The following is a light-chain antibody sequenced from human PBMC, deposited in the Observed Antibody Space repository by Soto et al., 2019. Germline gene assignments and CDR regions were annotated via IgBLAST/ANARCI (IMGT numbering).Light chain of an antibody. V-gene: IGKV3-20*01. Sequence: EIVLTQSPGTLSLSPGERATLSCRASQSVSSSYLAWYQQKPGQAPRRLIYGASSRATGIPDRFSGSGSGTDFTLTIIRLEPEDFAVYYCQQYGSSPRLTFGGGTKVEIK. J-gene: IGKJ4*01. CDR1: QSVSSSY. CDR3: QQYGSSPRLT. CDR2: GAS.